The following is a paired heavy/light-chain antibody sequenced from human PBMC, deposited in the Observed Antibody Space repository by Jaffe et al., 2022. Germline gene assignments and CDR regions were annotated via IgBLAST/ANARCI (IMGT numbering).Light chain of an antibody. CDR1: QSIGSS. Sequence: EIVLTQSPDFQSVTPKEKVTITCRASQSIGSSLHWYQQKPDQSPKLLIKYASQSFSGVPSRFSGSGSGTDFTLTINSLEAEDAATYYCHQSSSLPYTFGQGTKLEIK. CDR3: HQSSSLPYT. CDR2: YAS. J-gene: IGKJ2*01. V-gene: IGKV6-21*01.
Heavy chain of an antibody. D-gene: IGHD5-18*01. V-gene: IGHV4-38-2*01. CDR2: IYHSGST. CDR3: ARQPERGYSYGYDAFDI. J-gene: IGHJ3*02. Sequence: QVQLQESGPGLVKPSETLSLTCAVSGYSISSGYYWGWIRQPPGKGLEWIGSIYHSGSTYYNPSLKSRVTISVDTSKNQFSLKLSSVTAADTAVYYCARQPERGYSYGYDAFDIWGQGTMVTVSS. CDR1: GYSISSGYY.